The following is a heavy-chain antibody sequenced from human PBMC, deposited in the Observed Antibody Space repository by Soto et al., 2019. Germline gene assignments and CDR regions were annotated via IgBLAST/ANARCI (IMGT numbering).Heavy chain of an antibody. D-gene: IGHD2-15*01. Sequence: ASVKVSCKTSGYTFTGNYIHWVRQAPGQGLGWMGWLNPQSGGTNYAQKFQGRVTMTRDTSISTAYMELTRLTSEDTAVYFCARSVVMVVVAPVSVLDYWAQGTLVTVSS. CDR3: ARSVVMVVVAPVSVLDY. J-gene: IGHJ4*02. V-gene: IGHV1-2*02. CDR2: LNPQSGGT. CDR1: GYTFTGNY.